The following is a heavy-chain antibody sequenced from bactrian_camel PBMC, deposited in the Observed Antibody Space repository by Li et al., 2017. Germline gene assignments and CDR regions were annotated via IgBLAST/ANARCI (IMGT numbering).Heavy chain of an antibody. CDR3: AAGGGGLAGLYEYNR. Sequence: DVQLVESGGGSVQSGGSLRLSCAASGYTASTNCVGWFRQYPGKEREAVAVIATGGGSTYYADSVKGRFTIAHDNAKNTVYLQMNSLKPEDTGLYYCAAGGGGLAGLYEYNRWDQGTQVTVS. CDR2: IATGGGST. J-gene: IGHJ4*01. CDR1: GYTASTNC. D-gene: IGHD5*01. V-gene: IGHV3S40*01.